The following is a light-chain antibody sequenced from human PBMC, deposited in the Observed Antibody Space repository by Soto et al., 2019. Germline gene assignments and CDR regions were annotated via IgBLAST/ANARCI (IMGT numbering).Light chain of an antibody. Sequence: EIVLTQSPDTLSLSPGERATLSCRASQSVSSSSLAWYQQKRGQAPRLLIHDASSRATGIPDRFSGSGSGTDFTLTISRLEPEDFAVYYCQQYGGSPRTFGQGTKVEVK. CDR2: DAS. J-gene: IGKJ1*01. CDR3: QQYGGSPRT. V-gene: IGKV3-20*01. CDR1: QSVSSSS.